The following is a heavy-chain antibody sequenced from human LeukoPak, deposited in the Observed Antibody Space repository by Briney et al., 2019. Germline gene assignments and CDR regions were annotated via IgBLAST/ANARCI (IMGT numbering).Heavy chain of an antibody. J-gene: IGHJ4*02. CDR2: IRCSGSI. Sequence: SETLSLTCTVPGGSISTYYWTWIRQPRGKGLEWIGYIRCSGSINYNSSLQSRVTMSVDMSKHQFSLTVNSVTAADTAVYFCARGGRHGGYQDFDFWGQGTLVTVSS. D-gene: IGHD5-12*01. CDR1: GGSISTYY. CDR3: ARGGRHGGYQDFDF. V-gene: IGHV4-59*01.